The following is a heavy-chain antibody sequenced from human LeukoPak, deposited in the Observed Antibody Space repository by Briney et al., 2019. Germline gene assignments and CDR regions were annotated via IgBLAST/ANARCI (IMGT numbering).Heavy chain of an antibody. CDR1: GYTFTGYY. V-gene: IGHV1-2*02. D-gene: IGHD6-13*01. Sequence: ASVKVSCKASGYTFTGYYMHWVRQAPRQGLEWMGWINPNSGGTNYAQKFQGRVTMTRDTSISTAYMELSRLRSDDTAVYYCARPLYSSSTGFDYWGQGTLVTVSS. CDR2: INPNSGGT. CDR3: ARPLYSSSTGFDY. J-gene: IGHJ4*02.